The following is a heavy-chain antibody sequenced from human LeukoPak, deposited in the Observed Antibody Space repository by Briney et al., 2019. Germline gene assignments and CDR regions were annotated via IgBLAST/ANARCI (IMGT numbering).Heavy chain of an antibody. Sequence: SETLSLTCAVYGGSFSGYYWSWTRQPPGKGLEWIGEINHSGSTNYNPSLKSRVTISVDTSKNQFSLKLSSVTAADTAVYYCASHSSSWYRFDYWGQGTLVTVSS. CDR1: GGSFSGYY. J-gene: IGHJ4*02. CDR2: INHSGST. D-gene: IGHD6-13*01. CDR3: ASHSSSWYRFDY. V-gene: IGHV4-34*01.